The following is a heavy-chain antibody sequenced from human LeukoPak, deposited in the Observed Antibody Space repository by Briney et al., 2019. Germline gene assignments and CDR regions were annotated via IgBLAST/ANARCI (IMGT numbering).Heavy chain of an antibody. Sequence: ASVKVSCKASGYTFTGYYMHWVRQAPGQGLEWMGWINPNSGGTDYAQKFQGRVTMTRDTSISTAYMELSRLRSDDTAVYYCARDLNGVYDAFDIWGQGTMVTVSS. J-gene: IGHJ3*02. CDR1: GYTFTGYY. D-gene: IGHD1-1*01. CDR3: ARDLNGVYDAFDI. CDR2: INPNSGGT. V-gene: IGHV1-2*02.